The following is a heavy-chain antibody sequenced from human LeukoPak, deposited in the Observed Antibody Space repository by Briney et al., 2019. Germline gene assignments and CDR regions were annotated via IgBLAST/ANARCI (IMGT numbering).Heavy chain of an antibody. CDR2: IYTSGST. J-gene: IGHJ6*03. CDR3: ARDSGDSSTSEIYYYYYMDV. CDR1: GGSISSYY. D-gene: IGHD2-2*01. Sequence: SETLSLTCTVSGGSISSYYWSWIRQPAGKGLEWIGRIYTSGSTNYNPSLKSRVTMSVDTSKNQFSLKLSSVTAADTAVYYCARDSGDSSTSEIYYYYYMDVWGKGTTVTVSS. V-gene: IGHV4-4*07.